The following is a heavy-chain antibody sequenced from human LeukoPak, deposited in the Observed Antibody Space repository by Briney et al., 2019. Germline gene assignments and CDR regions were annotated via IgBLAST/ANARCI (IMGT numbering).Heavy chain of an antibody. V-gene: IGHV1-69*13. CDR2: IIPIFGTA. Sequence: ASVKVSCKASGGTFSSYAISWVRQAPGQGLEWMGGIIPIFGTANYAQKFQGRVTITADESTSTAYMELSSLRSEDTAVYYCARGATVVTTALFDYWGQGTLVTVSS. CDR1: GGTFSSYA. J-gene: IGHJ4*02. D-gene: IGHD4-23*01. CDR3: ARGATVVTTALFDY.